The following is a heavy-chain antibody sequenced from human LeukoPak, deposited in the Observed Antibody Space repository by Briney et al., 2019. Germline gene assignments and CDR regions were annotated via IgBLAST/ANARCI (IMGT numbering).Heavy chain of an antibody. CDR1: GFTFSSFA. D-gene: IGHD3-9*01. CDR2: ISGSDST. J-gene: IGHJ4*02. CDR3: AKGVRFLDWWILDY. Sequence: RGSLRLSCAASGFTFSSFAMSWVRQAPGKGLEWVSAISGSDSTYYADSVKGRFTISRDNSKNTLYLQMNSLRAADTAIYYCAKGVRFLDWWILDYWGQGSLVTVSS. V-gene: IGHV3-23*01.